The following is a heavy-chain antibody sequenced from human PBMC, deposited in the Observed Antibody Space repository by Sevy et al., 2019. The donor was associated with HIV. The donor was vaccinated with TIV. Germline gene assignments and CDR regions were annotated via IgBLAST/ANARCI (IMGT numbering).Heavy chain of an antibody. CDR2: IKQDGSVK. J-gene: IGHJ4*02. D-gene: IGHD6-13*01. CDR1: GFSLNIYW. V-gene: IGHV3-7*01. CDR3: VRAIAADGSF. Sequence: GGSLRLSCAASGFSLNIYWMSWVRQAPGKGVEWVANIKQDGSVKYYVHSVKGRFTISRDNARNLLYLQMNSLRAEDTALYYCVRAIAADGSFWGQGTLVTVSS.